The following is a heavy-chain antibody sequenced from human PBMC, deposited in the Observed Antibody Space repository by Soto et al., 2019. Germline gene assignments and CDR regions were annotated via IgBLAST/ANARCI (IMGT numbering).Heavy chain of an antibody. CDR1: GFIFGSYG. CDR3: ASGPAGDYASYYHYMDV. V-gene: IGHV3-30*03. CDR2: ISYDGSKI. D-gene: IGHD4-17*01. Sequence: GGSLRLSCVASGFIFGSYGMHWVRQAPGKGLEWVALISYDGSKIYYADSVKGRFTISRDNSKNTLYLQMNSLRPEDTAVYYCASGPAGDYASYYHYMDVWGKGTTVTVSS. J-gene: IGHJ6*03.